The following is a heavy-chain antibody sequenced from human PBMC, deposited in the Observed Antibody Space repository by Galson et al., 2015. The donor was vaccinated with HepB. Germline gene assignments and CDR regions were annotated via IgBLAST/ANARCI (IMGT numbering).Heavy chain of an antibody. D-gene: IGHD3-10*01. CDR2: INSDGTST. J-gene: IGHJ4*02. CDR3: ARTQGAINL. CDR1: GFTFSSYW. V-gene: IGHV3-74*01. Sequence: SCAASGFTFSSYWMHWVRQAPGKGLVWVSRINSDGTSTDYADSVKGRFTISRDNAKNTLYLQMNSLRAEDTAVYYCARTQGAINLWGQGILVTVSS.